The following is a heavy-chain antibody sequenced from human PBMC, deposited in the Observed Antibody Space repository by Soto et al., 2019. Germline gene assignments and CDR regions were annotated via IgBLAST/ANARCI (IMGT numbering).Heavy chain of an antibody. Sequence: GGSLRLSCTASGFSFGDYDMSWLRQAPGKGLEWVGFITSKTSGGTTEYAASVKGRFTISRDDSKSIAYLQMNSLKTEDTAVYYCSRDLGGRFLVYGLDVWRQGTTFPVSS. CDR2: ITSKTSGGTT. D-gene: IGHD3-3*01. CDR3: SRDLGGRFLVYGLDV. V-gene: IGHV3-49*03. CDR1: GFSFGDYD. J-gene: IGHJ6*02.